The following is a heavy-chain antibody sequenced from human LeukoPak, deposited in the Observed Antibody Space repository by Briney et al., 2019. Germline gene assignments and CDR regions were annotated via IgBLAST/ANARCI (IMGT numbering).Heavy chain of an antibody. CDR3: AKGYSAMITLNDYYFDY. CDR2: ISWNSGSI. Sequence: GGSLRLSCAASGFTFDDYAMHWVRQAPGKGLEWVSGISWNSGSIGYADSVKGRFTISRDNAKNSLYLQMNSLRAEDTALYYCAKGYSAMITLNDYYFDYWGQGTLVTVSS. CDR1: GFTFDDYA. D-gene: IGHD3-16*01. J-gene: IGHJ4*02. V-gene: IGHV3-9*01.